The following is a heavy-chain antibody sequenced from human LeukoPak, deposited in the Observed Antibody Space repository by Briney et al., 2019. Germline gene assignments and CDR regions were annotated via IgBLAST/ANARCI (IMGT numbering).Heavy chain of an antibody. Sequence: SETLSLTCTVSGGSIRSYYWSWIRPAPGKGLEWIGFISYRGYTSYSTSLKSRVAISVDTSKSQFSLRLSSLTTADTAIYYCARGRNDNGGMFFDSWAQGTLVTVSS. CDR3: ARGRNDNGGMFFDS. V-gene: IGHV4-59*01. CDR2: ISYRGYT. D-gene: IGHD4-23*01. CDR1: GGSIRSYY. J-gene: IGHJ4*02.